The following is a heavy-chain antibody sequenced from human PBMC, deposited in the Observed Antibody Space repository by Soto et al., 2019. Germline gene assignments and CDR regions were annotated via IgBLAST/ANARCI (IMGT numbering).Heavy chain of an antibody. V-gene: IGHV4-61*08. CDR2: ISYSGST. J-gene: IGHJ4*02. CDR1: GGSVNSGVYY. Sequence: QVQLQESGPGLVKPSETLSLTCTVSGGSVNSGVYYWSWIRQPPGKGLEWIGYISYSGSTNYNPSLKSRVTISLDTSKNPFSLKLSSVTAADTAIYYCAREGSYRFDYWGQGTLVTVSS. D-gene: IGHD3-16*02. CDR3: AREGSYRFDY.